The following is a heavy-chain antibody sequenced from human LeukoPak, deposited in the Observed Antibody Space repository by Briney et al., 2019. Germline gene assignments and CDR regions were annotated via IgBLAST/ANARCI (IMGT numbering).Heavy chain of an antibody. D-gene: IGHD4-11*01. J-gene: IGHJ4*02. CDR1: GYSISSGYY. CDR2: VYQSRIT. Sequence: SETLSLTCAVSGYSISSGYYWGWIRQPPGKGLEWIGNVYQSRITYYNASLKSRVTISVDTSKNQFSLKLNSVTAADTAVYYCARRYSNSYFDYWGQGTLVTVSS. V-gene: IGHV4-38-2*01. CDR3: ARRYSNSYFDY.